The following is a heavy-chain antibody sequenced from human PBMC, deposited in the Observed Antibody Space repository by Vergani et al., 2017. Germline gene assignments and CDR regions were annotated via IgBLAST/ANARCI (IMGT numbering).Heavy chain of an antibody. CDR3: AKEEPWDFWSGYYDY. V-gene: IGHV3-23*04. Sequence: EVQLVASGGGLVQPGGSLRLSCAASGFTFSSFAMSRVRQAPGQGLEWVSAISGSGGSTYYADSVKGRVTISRDNSKNTLYLQMDSLRAEYTAVYYCAKEEPWDFWSGYYDYWGQGTLVTVSS. CDR2: ISGSGGST. D-gene: IGHD3-3*01. J-gene: IGHJ4*02. CDR1: GFTFSSFA.